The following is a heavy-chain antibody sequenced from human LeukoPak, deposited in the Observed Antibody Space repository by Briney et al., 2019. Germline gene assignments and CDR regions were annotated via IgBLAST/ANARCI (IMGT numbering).Heavy chain of an antibody. CDR1: DDSISSSSYY. D-gene: IGHD3-10*01. CDR3: AGSDYYYYMDV. Sequence: SETLSLTCTVSDDSISSSSYYWGWIRQPPGKGLEWIGSIYHSGSTYYNPSLKSRVTISVDTSKNQFSLKLSSVTAADTAVFYCAGSDYYYYMDVWGKGTTVTVSS. V-gene: IGHV4-39*01. CDR2: IYHSGST. J-gene: IGHJ6*03.